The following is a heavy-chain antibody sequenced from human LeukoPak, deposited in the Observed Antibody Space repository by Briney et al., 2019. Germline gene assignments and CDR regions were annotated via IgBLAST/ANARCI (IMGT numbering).Heavy chain of an antibody. CDR2: IYSGGDT. V-gene: IGHV3-53*01. CDR3: ARGPPGIAASVSGG. Sequence: GGSLRLSCRASGFTVGNNYMNWFRQAPGKGVEWVSNIYSGGDTSYADSVKGRFTISRHNSYNSLYLQMTSLRVEDTAIYYCARGPPGIAASVSGGWGRGTLVTVSS. J-gene: IGHJ1*01. CDR1: GFTVGNNY. D-gene: IGHD6-13*01.